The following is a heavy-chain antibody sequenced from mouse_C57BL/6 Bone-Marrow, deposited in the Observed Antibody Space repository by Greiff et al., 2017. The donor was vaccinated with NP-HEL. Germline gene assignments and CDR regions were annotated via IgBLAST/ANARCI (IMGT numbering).Heavy chain of an antibody. J-gene: IGHJ2*01. V-gene: IGHV1-69*01. Sequence: VQLQQPGAELVMPGASVKLSCKASGYTFTSYWMHWVKQRPGHGLEWIGEIDPSDSYTNYNQKFKGNSTLTVDKSSSTAYMQLSSLTSEDSAVYYCARGGYYFDYWGQGTTLTVSS. CDR3: ARGGYYFDY. CDR2: IDPSDSYT. CDR1: GYTFTSYW.